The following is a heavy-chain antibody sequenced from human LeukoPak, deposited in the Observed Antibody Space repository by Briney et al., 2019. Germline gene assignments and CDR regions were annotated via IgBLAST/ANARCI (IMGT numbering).Heavy chain of an antibody. CDR3: ARDLNSGSYYYMDV. CDR2: IWYDGSNK. J-gene: IGHJ6*03. Sequence: GGSLRLSCAASGFTFSSYGMHWVRQAPGKGLEWVAVIWYDGSNKYYADSVKGRFTISRDNSKNTLYLQMNSLRAEDTAVYYCARDLNSGSYYYMDVWGRGTTVTVFS. D-gene: IGHD1-26*01. CDR1: GFTFSSYG. V-gene: IGHV3-33*01.